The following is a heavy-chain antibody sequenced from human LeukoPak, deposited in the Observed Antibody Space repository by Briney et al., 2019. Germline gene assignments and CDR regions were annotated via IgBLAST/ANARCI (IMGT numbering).Heavy chain of an antibody. J-gene: IGHJ4*02. D-gene: IGHD2-2*02. V-gene: IGHV1-2*02. CDR1: GYTFTGYY. CDR2: INPNSGGT. CDR3: ARGESDCSSTSCYRGIDY. Sequence: ASVKVSCKAPGYTFTGYYMHWVRQAPGQGLEWMGWINPNSGGTNYAQKFQGRVTMTRDTSISTAYMELSRLRSDDTAVYYCARGESDCSSTSCYRGIDYWGQGTLVTVSS.